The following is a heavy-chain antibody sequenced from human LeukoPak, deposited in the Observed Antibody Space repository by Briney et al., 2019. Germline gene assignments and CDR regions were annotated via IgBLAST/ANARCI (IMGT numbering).Heavy chain of an antibody. Sequence: PGGSLRLSCAASGFTFSNYAMSWVRQAPGKGLEWVSAISGSGGDTYYADSVKGRFTISRDNSKNTLYLRMDSLRAEDTAVYYCAKPPTPYYYDTTGTAGSAFDIWGQGTMVTVSS. CDR2: ISGSGGDT. CDR3: AKPPTPYYYDTTGTAGSAFDI. D-gene: IGHD3-22*01. J-gene: IGHJ3*02. V-gene: IGHV3-23*01. CDR1: GFTFSNYA.